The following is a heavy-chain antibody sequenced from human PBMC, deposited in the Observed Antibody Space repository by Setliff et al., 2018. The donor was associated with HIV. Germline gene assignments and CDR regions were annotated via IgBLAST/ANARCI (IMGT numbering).Heavy chain of an antibody. CDR2: IYTTERI. V-gene: IGHV4-38-2*02. D-gene: IGHD3-10*01. J-gene: IGHJ6*02. CDR1: GYSISSGYY. Sequence: SETLSLTCTVTGYSISSGYYWAWIRQPPGKGLEWIGYIYTTERISYNPSLRSRVTISVETSQNLFSLRLRSVTAADTGVYYCARPGSSSYYYAMDVWGLGTTVTVSS. CDR3: ARPGSSSYYYAMDV.